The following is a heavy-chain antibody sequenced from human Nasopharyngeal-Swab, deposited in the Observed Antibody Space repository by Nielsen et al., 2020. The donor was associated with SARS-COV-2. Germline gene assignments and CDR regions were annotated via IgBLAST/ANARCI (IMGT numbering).Heavy chain of an antibody. J-gene: IGHJ4*02. CDR3: AKDWRYGGGY. CDR2: ISVSGRST. CDR1: GFTFSSYA. Sequence: GESLKISCAAPGFTFSSYAMSLVRQAPGKGLEWVSHISVSGRSTYHADSVKGRFTISRDNSKNTLYLQMNSLRAEDTAVYFCAKDWRYGGGYWGQGTLVTVSS. D-gene: IGHD4/OR15-4a*01. V-gene: IGHV3-23*01.